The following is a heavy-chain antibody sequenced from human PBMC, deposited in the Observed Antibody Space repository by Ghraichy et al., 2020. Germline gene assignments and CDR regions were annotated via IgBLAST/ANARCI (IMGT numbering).Heavy chain of an antibody. CDR2: ISSSSSYI. D-gene: IGHD5-18*01. CDR1: GFTFSSYS. J-gene: IGHJ6*02. V-gene: IGHV3-21*01. Sequence: GGSLRLSCAASGFTFSSYSMNWVRQAPGKGLEWVSSISSSSSYIYYADSVKGRFTISRDNAKNSLYLQMNSLRAEDTAVYYCARDRPEETQLWLPKYYYYGMDVWGQGTMVTVSS. CDR3: ARDRPEETQLWLPKYYYYGMDV.